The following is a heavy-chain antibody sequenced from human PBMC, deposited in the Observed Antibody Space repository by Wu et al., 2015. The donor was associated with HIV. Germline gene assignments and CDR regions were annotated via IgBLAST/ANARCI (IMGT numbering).Heavy chain of an antibody. V-gene: IGHV1-8*03. D-gene: IGHD3-9*01. CDR3: ARGXTTENWFRPR. CDR1: GYSFNTYD. J-gene: IGHJ4*02. CDR2: MNPDSGNT. Sequence: QVQLVQSGAEVKKSGASVKVSCKTSGYSFNTYDINWVRQATGRGLEWMGWMNPDSGNTGYAQKFQGRVTITRNTSISTAYMELSSLRSEDTAVYYCARGXTTENWFRPRGAQGTLVHRLL.